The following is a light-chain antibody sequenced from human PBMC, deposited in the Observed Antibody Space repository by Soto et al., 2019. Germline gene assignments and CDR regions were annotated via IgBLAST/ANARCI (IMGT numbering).Light chain of an antibody. CDR3: LQDYIYPWT. Sequence: DILLTQSPSTLSASVGDRVTISCRASQSINKWLAWYQHKPGKAPNLLIYEVSTLHSGVPSRFSGSGSGTDFTLTISSLQPEDFATYYCLQDYIYPWTFGQGTKVDIK. V-gene: IGKV1-5*03. CDR2: EVS. J-gene: IGKJ1*01. CDR1: QSINKW.